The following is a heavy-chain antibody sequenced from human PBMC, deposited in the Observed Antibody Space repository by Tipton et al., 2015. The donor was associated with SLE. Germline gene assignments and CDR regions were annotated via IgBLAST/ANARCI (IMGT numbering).Heavy chain of an antibody. V-gene: IGHV4-61*02. J-gene: IGHJ3*02. CDR2: SYTSGST. CDR3: ATSVGVTSAFDI. Sequence: TLSLTCTVSGGSISSGSYYWSWIRQPAGKGLEWIGRSYTSGSTNYNPSLKSRVTMSVDTSTNQFSLKLSSVTAADTAVYYCATSVGVTSAFDIWGQGTMVTVSS. CDR1: GGSISSGSYY. D-gene: IGHD1-26*01.